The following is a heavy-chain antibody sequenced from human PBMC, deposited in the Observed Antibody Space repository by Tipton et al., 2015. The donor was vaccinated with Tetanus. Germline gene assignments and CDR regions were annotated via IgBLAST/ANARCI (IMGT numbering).Heavy chain of an antibody. Sequence: SLRLSCAVSGFTFSNYRMNWVRQAPGRGLQWVASISSTSSYIYYADSVKGRFTISRDNAKNSLYLQMNSLRAEDTAVYFCARRSLTNYGLDVWGQGIPVTVSS. D-gene: IGHD1-1*01. CDR3: ARRSLTNYGLDV. CDR1: GFTFSNYR. J-gene: IGHJ6*02. V-gene: IGHV3-21*01. CDR2: ISSTSSYI.